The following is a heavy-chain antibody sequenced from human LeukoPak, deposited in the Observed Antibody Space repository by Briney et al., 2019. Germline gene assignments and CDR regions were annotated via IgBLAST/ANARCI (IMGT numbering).Heavy chain of an antibody. V-gene: IGHV4-59*01. CDR2: IHYSGST. CDR1: GGSIGSYY. CDR3: ERDGVAGGFDY. D-gene: IGHD6-19*01. Sequence: SETLSLTCTVSGGSIGSYYWNWIRQPPGKGLEWIGYIHYSGSTNHNASLKSRVTISVDTSKNQFSLKLSSVTAADTAVYYCERDGVAGGFDYWGQGTLVTVSS. J-gene: IGHJ4*02.